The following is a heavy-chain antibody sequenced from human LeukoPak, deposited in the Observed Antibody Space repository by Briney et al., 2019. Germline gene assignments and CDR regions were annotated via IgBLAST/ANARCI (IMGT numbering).Heavy chain of an antibody. J-gene: IGHJ4*02. D-gene: IGHD2-15*01. Sequence: SETLSLTCTVSGGSISSFYWSWIRQPAGKALEWIGRIYTSGSTNYNPSLKSRVTMSVDTSKNQFSLKLRSVTAADTAVYYCARGTPYCSGGSCYYYWGQGTLVTVSS. CDR2: IYTSGST. CDR1: GGSISSFY. CDR3: ARGTPYCSGGSCYYY. V-gene: IGHV4-4*07.